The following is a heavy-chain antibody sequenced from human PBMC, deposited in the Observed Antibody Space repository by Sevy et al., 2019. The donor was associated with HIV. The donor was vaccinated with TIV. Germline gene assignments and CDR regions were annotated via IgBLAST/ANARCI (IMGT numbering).Heavy chain of an antibody. J-gene: IGHJ4*02. V-gene: IGHV1-2*02. CDR3: ARARRYCSSTSCPLAYYFDY. CDR2: INPNSGGT. D-gene: IGHD2-2*01. CDR1: GYTFTGYY. Sequence: ASVKVSCKASGYTFTGYYMHWVRQAPGQGLEWMGWINPNSGGTNYSQKFQGRVTMTRDTSISTAYMELSRLRSDDTAVYYCARARRYCSSTSCPLAYYFDYWGQGTLVTVSS.